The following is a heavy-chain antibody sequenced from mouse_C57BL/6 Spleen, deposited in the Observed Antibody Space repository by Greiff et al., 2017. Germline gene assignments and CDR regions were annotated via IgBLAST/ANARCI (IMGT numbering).Heavy chain of an antibody. CDR3: SRLYDYEGFDY. CDR1: GYTFTSYW. J-gene: IGHJ2*01. CDR2: IYPGSGST. V-gene: IGHV1-55*01. D-gene: IGHD2-4*01. Sequence: QVQLQQPGAELVKPGASVKMSCKASGYTFTSYWITWVKQRPGQGLEWIGDIYPGSGSTNYNEKFKSKATLTVDKSSSTAYMQLSSLTSEDSAVYYCSRLYDYEGFDYWGQGTTLTVSS.